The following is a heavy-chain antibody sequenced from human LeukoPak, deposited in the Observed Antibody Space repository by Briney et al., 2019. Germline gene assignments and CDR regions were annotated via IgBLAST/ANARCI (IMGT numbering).Heavy chain of an antibody. CDR1: GFTFSSYA. CDR3: AKDISSGYPGDAYFDY. V-gene: IGHV3-23*01. D-gene: IGHD3-22*01. J-gene: IGHJ4*02. CDR2: ISGSGGNT. Sequence: PGGSLRLSCAASGFTFSSYAMSWVRQAPEKGLEWVSAISGSGGNTYYADSVKGRFTISRDISKNTLFLQMNSLRAEDTAVYYCAKDISSGYPGDAYFDYWGQGTLVTVSS.